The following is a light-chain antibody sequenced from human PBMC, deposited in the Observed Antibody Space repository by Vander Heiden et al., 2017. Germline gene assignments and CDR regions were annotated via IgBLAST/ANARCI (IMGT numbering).Light chain of an antibody. CDR2: QDT. Sequence: SYELTQPPSASVSPGQTANITCSGDKLGKTYAWWYQQKPGQSPIMVIYQDTKRSSGIPERFSGSNSGNTATLTIGGTQTMDEADYYCQAWDSSTVIFGGGTKLTVL. CDR3: QAWDSSTVI. CDR1: KLGKTY. V-gene: IGLV3-1*01. J-gene: IGLJ2*01.